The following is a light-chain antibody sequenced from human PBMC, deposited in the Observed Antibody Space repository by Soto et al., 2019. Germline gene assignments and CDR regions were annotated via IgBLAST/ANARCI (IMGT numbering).Light chain of an antibody. Sequence: DIQMTQSPSSLSASVRDRVTITCRASQSISSYLNWYQQKPGKAPKLLIYAASSLQSGVPSRFSGSGSGTDFTLTISSLQPEDFATYYCQQSYSTPRTFGQGTKLDIK. J-gene: IGKJ2*01. V-gene: IGKV1-39*01. CDR2: AAS. CDR1: QSISSY. CDR3: QQSYSTPRT.